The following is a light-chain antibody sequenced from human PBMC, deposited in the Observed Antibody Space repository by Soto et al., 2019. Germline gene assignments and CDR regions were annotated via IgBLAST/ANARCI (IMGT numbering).Light chain of an antibody. V-gene: IGLV2-14*01. CDR1: SSDVGGYNF. J-gene: IGLJ1*01. CDR2: DVS. CDR3: SPYTSSSTLYV. Sequence: QSALTQPASVSGSPGQSITISCTGTSSDVGGYNFVSWYQQYPDKAPRLMIYDVSNRPSGVSNRFSGSKSGNTASLTISGLQAEDEADYYCSPYTSSSTLYVFGTGTKLTVL.